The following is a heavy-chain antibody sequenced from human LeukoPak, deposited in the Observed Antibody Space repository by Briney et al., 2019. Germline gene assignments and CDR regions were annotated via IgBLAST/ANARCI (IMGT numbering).Heavy chain of an antibody. V-gene: IGHV3-7*01. CDR3: ARDDGAAGY. D-gene: IGHD3-10*01. CDR2: IEQDGSEK. CDR1: GLTFSSYW. Sequence: GGSLRLSCAVSGLTFSSYWMSWVRQAPGKGLEWVANIEQDGSEKYYVDSVKGRFTISRDNAKNSLYLQMNSLRAEDTAVYYCARDDGAAGYWGQGTLVTVSS. J-gene: IGHJ4*02.